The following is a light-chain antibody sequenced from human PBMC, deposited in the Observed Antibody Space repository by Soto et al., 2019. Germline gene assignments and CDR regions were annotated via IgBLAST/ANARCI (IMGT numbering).Light chain of an antibody. CDR1: QKISSY. CDR2: AAS. CDR3: QQSYTSPRFT. J-gene: IGKJ2*01. V-gene: IGKV1-39*01. Sequence: DIQMTQSPSSLSASVGDRITITCRASQKISSYLNWYQQKPGRAPKLLIYAASSLQSGVPSRFSGIGSGTDFSLTISSLQPEDFATYYCQQSYTSPRFTFGQGTKLEI.